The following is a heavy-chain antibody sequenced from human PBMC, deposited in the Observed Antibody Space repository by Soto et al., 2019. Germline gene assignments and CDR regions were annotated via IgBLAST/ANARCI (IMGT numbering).Heavy chain of an antibody. D-gene: IGHD1-20*01. CDR1: GGTFSGYA. J-gene: IGHJ1*01. V-gene: IGHV1-69*01. Sequence: QAQLMQSGAEVKKPGSSVKVSCRASGGTFSGYAINWVRQAPGRGLEWMGGIIPLLGITDYGQKFQGRITIAADESTGTAYMDLRGLRSEDTAVYYCARDPRSITGTTSSEDFQHWGQGTPVSVSS. CDR2: IIPLLGIT. CDR3: ARDPRSITGTTSSEDFQH.